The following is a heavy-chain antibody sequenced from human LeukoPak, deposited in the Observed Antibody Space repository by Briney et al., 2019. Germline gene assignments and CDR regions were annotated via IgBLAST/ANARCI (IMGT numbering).Heavy chain of an antibody. CDR3: ARSDMVSYYFDY. J-gene: IGHJ4*02. Sequence: KPSETLSLTCTVSGDSISGYYWTWIRQPAGKGLEWIGRIYTSGSTNYNPSLKSRVTMSVDTSKNQFSLKMSSLTAADTAVYYCARSDMVSYYFDYWGQGTLVTVSS. D-gene: IGHD3-10*01. CDR2: IYTSGST. V-gene: IGHV4-4*07. CDR1: GDSISGYY.